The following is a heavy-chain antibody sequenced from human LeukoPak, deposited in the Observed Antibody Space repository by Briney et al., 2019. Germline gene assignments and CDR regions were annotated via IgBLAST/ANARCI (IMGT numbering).Heavy chain of an antibody. D-gene: IGHD7-27*01. CDR1: GGTFSSYA. V-gene: IGHV1-69*05. CDR2: IIPIFGTA. Sequence: ASVKVSCKASGGTFSSYAMSWVRQAPGQGLEWMGGIIPIFGTANYAQKFQGRVTITTDESTSTAYMELSSLRSEDTAVYYCARSPTGDYFDYWGQGTLDTVSS. CDR3: ARSPTGDYFDY. J-gene: IGHJ4*02.